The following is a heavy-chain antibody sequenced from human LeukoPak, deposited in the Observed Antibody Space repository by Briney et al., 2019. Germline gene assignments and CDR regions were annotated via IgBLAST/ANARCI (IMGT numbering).Heavy chain of an antibody. Sequence: GGSLRLSCVASGSSVSGNYISWVRQAPGQGLEWVSVTYGGGSTYYADSVKGRFTISRDNSKNTLFLQMNSLRAEDTAVYYCARGGRDAFDIWGQGTMVTVSS. CDR3: ARGGRDAFDI. CDR2: TYGGGST. CDR1: GSSVSGNY. J-gene: IGHJ3*02. V-gene: IGHV3-53*01.